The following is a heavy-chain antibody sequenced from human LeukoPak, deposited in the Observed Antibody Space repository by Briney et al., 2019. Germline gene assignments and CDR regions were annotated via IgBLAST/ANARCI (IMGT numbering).Heavy chain of an antibody. D-gene: IGHD3-22*01. V-gene: IGHV4-39*01. Sequence: WVRQPPGKGLEWIGSIYYSGSTYYNPSLKSRVTISVDTSKNQFSLKLSSVTAADTAVYYCARAEPTYYYDSSGYPLFDYWGQGTLVTVSS. J-gene: IGHJ4*02. CDR3: ARAEPTYYYDSSGYPLFDY. CDR2: IYYSGST.